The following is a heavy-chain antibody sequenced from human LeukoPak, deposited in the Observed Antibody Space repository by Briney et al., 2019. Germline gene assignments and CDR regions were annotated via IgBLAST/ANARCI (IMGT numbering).Heavy chain of an antibody. D-gene: IGHD4-17*01. CDR1: GDSISSYY. CDR2: IYYSGNT. V-gene: IGHV4-59*01. Sequence: SEALSLTCTVSGDSISSYYWSWIRQPPGKGLEWIGYIYYSGNTKYNPSLWSRVTISVDTSKSQFSLKLSSVTAADTAVYYCARGDYGDYPYDHWGQGTLVTVSS. J-gene: IGHJ4*02. CDR3: ARGDYGDYPYDH.